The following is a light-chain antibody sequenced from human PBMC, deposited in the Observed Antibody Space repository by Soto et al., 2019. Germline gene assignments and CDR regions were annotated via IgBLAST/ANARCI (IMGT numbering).Light chain of an antibody. V-gene: IGKV3-20*01. CDR3: QLYDTSPFP. CDR2: GAS. Sequence: EIVLTQSPGTLSLSPGERATLSFRASLSVSNNHLAWYQQKPGQAPSRLIYGASSAASGIPGRFGGSGSGADLTRTISTLAPADFPVYYCQLYDTSPFPFGPGTRVDIK. CDR1: LSVSNNH. J-gene: IGKJ3*01.